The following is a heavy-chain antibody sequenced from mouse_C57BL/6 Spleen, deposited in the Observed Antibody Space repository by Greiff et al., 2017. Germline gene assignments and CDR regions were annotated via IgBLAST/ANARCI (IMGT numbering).Heavy chain of an antibody. Sequence: QVQLQQSGPGLVAPSQSLSITCTVSGFSLTSYGVDWVRQSPGKGLEWLGVIWGVGSTNYNSALKSRLSISKDNSKSQVFLKMNSLQTDDTAMYYCGRASDYSNWYFDVWGTGTTVTVSS. J-gene: IGHJ1*03. V-gene: IGHV2-6*01. D-gene: IGHD2-5*01. CDR2: IWGVGST. CDR3: GRASDYSNWYFDV. CDR1: GFSLTSYG.